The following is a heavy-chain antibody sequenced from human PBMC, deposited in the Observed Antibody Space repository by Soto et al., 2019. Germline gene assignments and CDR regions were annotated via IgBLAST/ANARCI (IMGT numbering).Heavy chain of an antibody. CDR1: GYTFTSYG. Sequence: QVHLVQSGAEVKKPGASVKVSCKASGYTFTSYGISWVRQAPGQGLEWMVWISAYNGNTKYAQKLQGRVTMTTDTSTSTAYLELRSLRSADTDVYYCARDAAVGLFDYWGQGTLVTVSS. CDR2: ISAYNGNT. V-gene: IGHV1-18*01. D-gene: IGHD1-26*01. J-gene: IGHJ4*02. CDR3: ARDAAVGLFDY.